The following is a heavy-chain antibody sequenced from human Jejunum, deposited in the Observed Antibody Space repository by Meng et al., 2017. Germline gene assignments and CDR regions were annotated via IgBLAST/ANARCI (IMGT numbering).Heavy chain of an antibody. CDR1: GFTFSCFA. Sequence: EWQRGDAGVELVQPGVSLVLSWEASGFTFSCFAMGWVRQAPVKWLDWVSSIRGSTIDTYYAHSVKGRFTISRDNSKNTLYLQMNSLRAEDTSIYYCAKRFYYVSGSIDYWGQATLFTVSS. J-gene: IGHJ4*02. CDR2: IRGSTIDT. D-gene: IGHD3-10*01. V-gene: IGHV3-23*04. CDR3: AKRFYYVSGSIDY.